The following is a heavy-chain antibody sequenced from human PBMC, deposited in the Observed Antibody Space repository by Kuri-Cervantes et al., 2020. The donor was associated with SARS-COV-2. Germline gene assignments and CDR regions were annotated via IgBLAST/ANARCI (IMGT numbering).Heavy chain of an antibody. Sequence: SVKVSCKASGFTFTSSAVQWVRQARGQRLEWIGWIVVGSGNTNYAQKFQERVTITRDMSTSTAYMELSRLRSDDTAVYYCARDIAHYDFWSGYSYYYGMDVWGQGTMVTVSS. J-gene: IGHJ6*02. V-gene: IGHV1-58*01. CDR3: ARDIAHYDFWSGYSYYYGMDV. CDR2: IVVGSGNT. CDR1: GFTFTSSA. D-gene: IGHD3-3*01.